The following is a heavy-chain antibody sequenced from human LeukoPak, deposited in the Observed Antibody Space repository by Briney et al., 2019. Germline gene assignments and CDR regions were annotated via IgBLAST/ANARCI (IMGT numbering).Heavy chain of an antibody. Sequence: SETLSLTCTVSGGSISSGGYYWSWIRQHPGKGLEWIGYIYYSGSTYYNPSLKSRVTISVATSKNQFSLKLSSVTAADTAVYYCAREGRYCSGGSCYSTDFDYWGQGTLVTVSS. CDR3: AREGRYCSGGSCYSTDFDY. J-gene: IGHJ4*02. V-gene: IGHV4-31*03. D-gene: IGHD2-15*01. CDR1: GGSISSGGYY. CDR2: IYYSGST.